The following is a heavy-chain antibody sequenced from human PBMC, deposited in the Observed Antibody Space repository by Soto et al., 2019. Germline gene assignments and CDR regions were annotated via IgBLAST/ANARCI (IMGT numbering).Heavy chain of an antibody. V-gene: IGHV3-33*01. CDR1: GFTFSSYG. CDR2: IWCDGSNK. CDR3: ARDPTPYSSYFDY. J-gene: IGHJ4*02. Sequence: LRLSCAASGFTFSSYGMHWVRQAPGKGLEWVAVIWCDGSNKYYADSVKGRFTISRDNSKNTLYLQMNSLRAEDTAVYYCARDPTPYSSYFDYWGQGTLVTVSS. D-gene: IGHD3-16*01.